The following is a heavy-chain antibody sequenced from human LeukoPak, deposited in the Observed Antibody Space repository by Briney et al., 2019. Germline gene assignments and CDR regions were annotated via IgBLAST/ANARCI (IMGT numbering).Heavy chain of an antibody. Sequence: SETLSLTCTVSGGSISSGSYYWSWIRQPAGKGLEWIGRIYTSGSTNYNPSLKSRVTISVDTSKNQFSLKLSSVTAADTAVYYCAREDSSGWSEVDALDIWGQGTMVTVSS. V-gene: IGHV4-61*02. CDR3: AREDSSGWSEVDALDI. J-gene: IGHJ3*02. CDR1: GGSISSGSYY. CDR2: IYTSGST. D-gene: IGHD6-19*01.